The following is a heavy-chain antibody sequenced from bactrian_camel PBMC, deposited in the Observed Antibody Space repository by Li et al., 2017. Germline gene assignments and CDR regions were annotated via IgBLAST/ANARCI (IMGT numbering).Heavy chain of an antibody. CDR1: GDTISRYC. J-gene: IGHJ4*01. CDR3: AAGHYLGVWYSTFDERAYNY. D-gene: IGHD3*01. V-gene: IGHV3-3*01. Sequence: QVLLVESGGGSVQVGGSPRLSCVASGDTISRYCMGWFRQIPDKEREGVARISFRMTRPTINYSDSVKGRATISRSDQILYLQMSDLKPEDTGVYFCAAGHYLGVWYSTFDERAYNYWGQGTQVTVS. CDR2: FRMTRPTI.